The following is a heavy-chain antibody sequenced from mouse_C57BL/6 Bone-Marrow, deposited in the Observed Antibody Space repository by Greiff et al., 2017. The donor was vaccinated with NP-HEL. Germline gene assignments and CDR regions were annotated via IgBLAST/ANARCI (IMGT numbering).Heavy chain of an antibody. Sequence: EVKVVESGGGLVQPKGSLKLSCAASGFSFNTYAMNWVRQAPGKGLEWVARIRSKSNNYATYYADSVKDRFTISRDDSESMLYLQMNNLKTEDTAMYYCVRGGLPFAYWGQGTLVTVSA. CDR3: VRGGLPFAY. V-gene: IGHV10-1*01. D-gene: IGHD2-4*01. CDR1: GFSFNTYA. J-gene: IGHJ3*01. CDR2: IRSKSNNYAT.